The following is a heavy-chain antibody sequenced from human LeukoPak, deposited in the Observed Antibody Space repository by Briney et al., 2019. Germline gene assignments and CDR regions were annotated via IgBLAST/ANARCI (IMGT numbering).Heavy chain of an antibody. D-gene: IGHD3/OR15-3a*01. J-gene: IGHJ4*02. CDR1: GGSISSYY. Sequence: SETLSLTCTVSGGSISSYYWSWIRQPPGKGLEWIGYIYYSGSTNYNPSLKSRVTILLHTSKNQFSLKLTSVTAADTAVYYCARGGLGRDYLFDYWGQGTLVTVSS. V-gene: IGHV4-59*01. CDR3: ARGGLGRDYLFDY. CDR2: IYYSGST.